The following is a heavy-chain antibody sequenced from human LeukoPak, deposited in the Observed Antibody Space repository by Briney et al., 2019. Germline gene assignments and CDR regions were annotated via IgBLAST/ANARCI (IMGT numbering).Heavy chain of an antibody. CDR3: ARDPSNTSGWKTWFDP. J-gene: IGHJ5*02. D-gene: IGHD2-2*01. V-gene: IGHV1-18*01. CDR2: ISAYNGDT. Sequence: GASVKVSCKASGFTFTNYGISWVRQAPGQGLEWMGWISAYNGDTKYAQKFQGRVTMTTDTPTSTAYMELRSLRSDDTAVYYCARDPSNTSGWKTWFDPWGQGTLVTVSS. CDR1: GFTFTNYG.